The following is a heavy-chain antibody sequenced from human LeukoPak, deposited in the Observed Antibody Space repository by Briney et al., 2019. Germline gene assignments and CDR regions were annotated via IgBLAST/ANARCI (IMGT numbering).Heavy chain of an antibody. V-gene: IGHV4-30-2*01. D-gene: IGHD3-22*01. Sequence: SETLSLTCAVSGGSISSGGYDWSWLRQPPGTGLEWIGYIYHSGSTYYNPSLKSRVTISVDRSKNQFSLKLSSVTAADTAVYYCARDNYYDSSGYGYYFDYWGQGTLVTVSS. J-gene: IGHJ4*02. CDR3: ARDNYYDSSGYGYYFDY. CDR1: GGSISSGGYD. CDR2: IYHSGST.